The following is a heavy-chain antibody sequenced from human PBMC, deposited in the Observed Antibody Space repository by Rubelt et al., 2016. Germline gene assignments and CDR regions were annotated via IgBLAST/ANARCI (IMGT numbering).Heavy chain of an antibody. J-gene: IGHJ4*02. CDR3: ARDKSLAD. CDR2: INAGNDNT. Sequence: QVQLVQSGTEVKKPGASVKVSCKASGYIFTNYAMHWVRQAPGQRLEWMGWINAGNDNTKYSQKFQGSVTITRDTSASIAYMELSSLGSEDTAVYDCARDKSLADWGQGTLVTVSS. V-gene: IGHV1-3*01. CDR1: GYIFTNYA.